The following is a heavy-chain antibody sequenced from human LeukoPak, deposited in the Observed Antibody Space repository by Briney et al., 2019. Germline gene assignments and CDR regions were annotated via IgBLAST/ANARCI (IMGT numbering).Heavy chain of an antibody. J-gene: IGHJ3*02. CDR3: AMSYYFESSGLDAFDI. V-gene: IGHV3-21*01. CDR1: GFTFSSYS. Sequence: GGSLRLSCAASGFTFSSYSMNWVRQAPGKGLEWVSSISSSSSYIYYADSVKGRFTISRDNAKNSLYLQMNSLRAGDTAMYYCAMSYYFESSGLDAFDIWGQGTMVTVSS. D-gene: IGHD3-22*01. CDR2: ISSSSSYI.